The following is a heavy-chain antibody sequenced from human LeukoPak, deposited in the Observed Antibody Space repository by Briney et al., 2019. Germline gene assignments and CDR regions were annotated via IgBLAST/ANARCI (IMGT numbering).Heavy chain of an antibody. CDR1: GFTFSSYE. V-gene: IGHV3-48*03. CDR2: ISSGGSII. CDR3: ARDLFDY. Sequence: PGGSLRLSCVVSGFTFSSYEMNWVRQAPGKGLEWVSYISSGGSIIYYADSVKGRFTISRDNAKNSLYLQVNSLRAEDTAVYYCARDLFDYWGQGTLVTVS. J-gene: IGHJ4*02.